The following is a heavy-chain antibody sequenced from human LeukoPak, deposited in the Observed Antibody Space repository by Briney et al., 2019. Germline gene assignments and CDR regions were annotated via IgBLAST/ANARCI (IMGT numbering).Heavy chain of an antibody. CDR1: GYSISSGYC. V-gene: IGHV4-38-2*02. Sequence: SETLSLTCAVSGYSISSGYCWGWIRQPPGKGLEWIGSLYHSGSTYYNPSLKSRVTISVDTSKNQFSLKLSSVTAADTAVYYCARDSSRTTTPAFDIWGQGTMVTVSS. CDR2: LYHSGST. CDR3: ARDSSRTTTPAFDI. D-gene: IGHD4-17*01. J-gene: IGHJ3*02.